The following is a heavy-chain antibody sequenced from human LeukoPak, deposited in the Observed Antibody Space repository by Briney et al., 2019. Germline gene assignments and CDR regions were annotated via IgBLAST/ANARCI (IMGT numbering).Heavy chain of an antibody. CDR3: ARGGSSWYYFDY. Sequence: PGGSLRLSCAASGFTFGRYSMNWVRQAPGKGLEWVSFISSSSSYIFYADSVKGRFTISRDNAKNSLYLQMNSLRGEDTAVYYCARGGSSWYYFDYWGQGTLVTVSS. CDR1: GFTFGRYS. J-gene: IGHJ4*02. D-gene: IGHD6-13*01. V-gene: IGHV3-21*04. CDR2: ISSSSSYI.